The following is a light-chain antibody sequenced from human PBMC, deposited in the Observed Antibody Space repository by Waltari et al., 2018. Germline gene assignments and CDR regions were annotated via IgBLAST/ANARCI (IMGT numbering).Light chain of an antibody. CDR2: AAS. V-gene: IGKV1-39*01. J-gene: IGKJ1*01. Sequence: DIQMTQSPSSLSASVGDRVTITCQASQSISSYLNWYQQKPGKAPKLLIYAASSLQSGVPSRFSGSGSGTDFTLTISSLQPEDFATYYCQQSYSTLWTFGQGTKVEIK. CDR3: QQSYSTLWT. CDR1: QSISSY.